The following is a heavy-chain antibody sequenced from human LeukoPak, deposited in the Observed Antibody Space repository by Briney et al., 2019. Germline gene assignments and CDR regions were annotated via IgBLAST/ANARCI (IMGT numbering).Heavy chain of an antibody. J-gene: IGHJ4*02. V-gene: IGHV1-2*02. CDR1: GYTFTGYY. CDR3: ARDHIGRGYSYGRHSVFYFDH. D-gene: IGHD5-18*01. CDR2: INPNSRGT. Sequence: ALVKVSCKASGYTFTGYYMHWVRQAPGQGLEWMGWINPNSRGTNYAQKFQGRVTMTRDTSISTAYMELSRLRSDDTAVYYCARDHIGRGYSYGRHSVFYFDHWGQGTLVTVSS.